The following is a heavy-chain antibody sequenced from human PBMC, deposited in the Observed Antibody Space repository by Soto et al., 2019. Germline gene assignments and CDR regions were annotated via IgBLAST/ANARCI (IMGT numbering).Heavy chain of an antibody. J-gene: IGHJ5*02. CDR3: ARSSGGVYGLIIEGTNWFAP. CDR1: GDTFTSYY. Sequence: ASVKVSCKAPGDTFTSYYMHWLRQAPGHGLEWMGVINPNGGSIRFAQKFQGRVTMTRDTSRSTVYMELRGLTSEDTAVYYCARSSGGVYGLIIEGTNWFAPWGQGTLVTVSS. CDR2: INPNGGSI. D-gene: IGHD3-16*01. V-gene: IGHV1-46*01.